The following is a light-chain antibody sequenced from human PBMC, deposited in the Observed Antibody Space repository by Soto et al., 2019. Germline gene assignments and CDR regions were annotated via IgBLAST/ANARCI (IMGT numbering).Light chain of an antibody. CDR3: SSYVGGYNVAVV. V-gene: IGLV2-8*01. CDR1: SSDIGGYKY. Sequence: QSVLTQPPSASVSPGQSVTISCTGTSSDIGGYKYVSWYQQHPGKAPKLMIYEVTKRPSGVPDRFSGSKSGNTASLTVSGLQADDEADYYCSSYVGGYNVAVVFGGGTKLTVL. J-gene: IGLJ3*02. CDR2: EVT.